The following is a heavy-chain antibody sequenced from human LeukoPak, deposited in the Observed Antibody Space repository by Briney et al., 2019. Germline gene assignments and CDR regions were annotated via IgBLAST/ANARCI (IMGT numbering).Heavy chain of an antibody. J-gene: IGHJ6*03. V-gene: IGHV4-39*01. D-gene: IGHD6-19*01. CDR1: GVSIRGDTYY. CDR3: ARLWDSTGLYFYYYMDI. CDR2: YHIGNT. Sequence: SSETLSLTCTVSGVSIRGDTYYWGWIRQPPGKGLEWIGNYHIGNTYYNPSLKSRGTISEDTSKNQFSLRVNSVTAADTAVYYCARLWDSTGLYFYYYMDIWGEGTTVTVSS.